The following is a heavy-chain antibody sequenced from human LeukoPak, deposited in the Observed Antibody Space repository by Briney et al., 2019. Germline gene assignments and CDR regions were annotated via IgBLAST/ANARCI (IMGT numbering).Heavy chain of an antibody. CDR2: INHSGST. CDR3: ARAIIYYYYYGMDV. J-gene: IGHJ6*02. Sequence: SETLSLTCAVYGGSFSGYYWSWICQPPGKGLEWIGEINHSGSTNYNPSLKSRVTISVDTSKNQFSLKLSSVTAADTAVYYCARAIIYYYYYGMDVWGQGTTVTVSS. V-gene: IGHV4-34*01. CDR1: GGSFSGYY.